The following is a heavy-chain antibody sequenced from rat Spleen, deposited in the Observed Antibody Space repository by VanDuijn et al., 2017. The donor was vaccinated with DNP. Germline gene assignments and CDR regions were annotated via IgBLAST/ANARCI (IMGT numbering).Heavy chain of an antibody. CDR1: GFTFNNYW. J-gene: IGHJ1*01. V-gene: IGHV5-31*01. Sequence: EVQLVESGGGLVQPGRSLKLSCVASGFTFNNYWMTWIRQAPGKGLEWIASITNTGGSTYYLDSVKGRFTISRDNAKSTLYLQMNSLGSEDPAPVYCTRKYTTDYYWYFAFWGPGTMVTVSS. D-gene: IGHD1-6*01. CDR2: ITNTGGST. CDR3: TRKYTTDYYWYFAF.